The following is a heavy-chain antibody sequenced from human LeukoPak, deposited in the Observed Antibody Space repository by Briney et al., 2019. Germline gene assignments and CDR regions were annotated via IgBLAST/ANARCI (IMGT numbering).Heavy chain of an antibody. CDR2: INHSGST. CDR1: GGSFSGYY. Sequence: SSETLSLTCAVYGGSFSGYYWSWIRQPPGKGLEWIGEINHSGSTNYNPSLKSRVTISVDTSKNQFSLKLSSVTAADTAVYYCARRYYYGSGSYGYWGQGTLVTVSS. CDR3: ARRYYYGSGSYGY. V-gene: IGHV4-34*01. D-gene: IGHD3-10*01. J-gene: IGHJ4*02.